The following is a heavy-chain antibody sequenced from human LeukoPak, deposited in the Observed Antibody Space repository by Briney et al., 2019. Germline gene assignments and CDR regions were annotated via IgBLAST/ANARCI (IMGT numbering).Heavy chain of an antibody. CDR1: GFTFDDYA. V-gene: IGHV3-9*01. CDR3: ATGYYYDSSGYYYVRAEYFQH. J-gene: IGHJ1*01. Sequence: GRSLRLSCAASGFTFDDYAMHWVREAPGKGLEWVSGISWNSGSIAYADSVKGRFTISRDNAKNSLYLQMNSLRAEDTALYYCATGYYYDSSGYYYVRAEYFQHWGQGTLVTVSS. CDR2: ISWNSGSI. D-gene: IGHD3-22*01.